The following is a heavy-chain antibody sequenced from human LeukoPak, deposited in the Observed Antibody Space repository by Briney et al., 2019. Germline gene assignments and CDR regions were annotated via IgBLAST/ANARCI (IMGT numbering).Heavy chain of an antibody. Sequence: GGSLRLSCAASGFTFSSYWMHWVRQAPGKGLVWVSRINDDGSGTSNADSVKGRFTISRDNTKNMLYLQMNSLRAEDTAVYYCARVGKYYTAYVDFDSWGQGTLVTVSS. D-gene: IGHD1-26*01. V-gene: IGHV3-74*01. CDR2: INDDGSGT. CDR3: ARVGKYYTAYVDFDS. J-gene: IGHJ4*02. CDR1: GFTFSSYW.